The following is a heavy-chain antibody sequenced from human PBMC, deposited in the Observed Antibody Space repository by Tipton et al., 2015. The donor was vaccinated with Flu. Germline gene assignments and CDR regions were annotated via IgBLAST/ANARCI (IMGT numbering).Heavy chain of an antibody. V-gene: IGHV3-43*01. CDR2: ISWDGSSA. CDR1: GFTFDEYT. D-gene: IGHD3-10*01. J-gene: IGHJ4*02. Sequence: SLRLSCATSGFTFDEYTMHWVRQSPGKALEWVSFISWDGSSAFYSASVRGRFTISRDNHEKSLYVHMNSLTTADPDLYYCAKGATYYVSGSYPEPFDYWGQGTLIAVTS. CDR3: AKGATYYVSGSYPEPFDY.